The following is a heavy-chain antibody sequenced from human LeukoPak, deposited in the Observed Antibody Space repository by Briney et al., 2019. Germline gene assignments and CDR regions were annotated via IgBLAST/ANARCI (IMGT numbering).Heavy chain of an antibody. CDR1: GFTFSSYS. CDR3: ARDPGSSLVPAAAGYFDY. V-gene: IGHV3-21*01. Sequence: GSLRLSCAASGFTFSSYSMNWVRQAPGKGLEWVSSISSSSSYIYYADSVKGRFTISRDNAKNSLYLQMNSLRAEDTAVYYCARDPGSSLVPAAAGYFDYWGQGTLVTVSS. J-gene: IGHJ4*02. D-gene: IGHD2-2*01. CDR2: ISSSSSYI.